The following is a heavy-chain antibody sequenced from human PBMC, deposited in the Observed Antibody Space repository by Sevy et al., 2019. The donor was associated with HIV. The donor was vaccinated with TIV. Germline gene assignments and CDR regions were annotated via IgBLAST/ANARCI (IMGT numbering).Heavy chain of an antibody. D-gene: IGHD6-13*01. Sequence: ASVKVSCKASGGTFSSYAISWVRQAPGQGLEWMGGIIPIFGTANYAQKFQGRVTITADESTSTAYMELSSLRSEDTAVYYCARMSARDYYYGMDVWGQGTTVTVSS. J-gene: IGHJ6*02. V-gene: IGHV1-69*13. CDR3: ARMSARDYYYGMDV. CDR1: GGTFSSYA. CDR2: IIPIFGTA.